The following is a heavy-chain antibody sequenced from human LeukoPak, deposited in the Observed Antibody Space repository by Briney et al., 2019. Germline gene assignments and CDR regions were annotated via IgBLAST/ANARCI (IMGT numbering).Heavy chain of an antibody. CDR1: GGSISSGSYY. J-gene: IGHJ3*02. CDR3: ARMMRLYDAFDI. V-gene: IGHV4-39*07. D-gene: IGHD3-16*02. CDR2: INHSGST. Sequence: SETLSLTCTVSGGSISSGSYYWSWIRQPPGKGLEWIGEINHSGSTNYNPSLKSRVTISADTPKNQFSLKLSSVTAADTAVYYCARMMRLYDAFDIWGQGTMVTVSS.